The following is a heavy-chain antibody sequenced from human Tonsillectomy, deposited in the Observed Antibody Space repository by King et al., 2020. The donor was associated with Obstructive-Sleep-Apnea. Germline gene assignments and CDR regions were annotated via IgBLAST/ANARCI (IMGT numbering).Heavy chain of an antibody. J-gene: IGHJ6*02. D-gene: IGHD6-13*01. CDR1: GFTFSSYG. Sequence: VQLVESGGGVVQPGRSLRLSCAASGFTFSSYGMQWVRQAPGKGLEWGAVISYDGSNKYYADSVKGRFTVSRDNSKNTLYLQMDSLRPEDTAVYYCAKEMIAAAATGGMDVWGQGTTVTVSS. CDR2: ISYDGSNK. CDR3: AKEMIAAAATGGMDV. V-gene: IGHV3-30*18.